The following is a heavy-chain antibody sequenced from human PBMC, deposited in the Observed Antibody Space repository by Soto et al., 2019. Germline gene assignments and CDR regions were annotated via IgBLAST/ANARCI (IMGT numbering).Heavy chain of an antibody. D-gene: IGHD3-10*01. CDR3: ARGELLWFGVLLGL. V-gene: IGHV1-69*02. J-gene: IGHJ2*01. Sequence: QVQLVQSGAEVQKPGSSVKVSCKASGGTFSSYTISWVRQAPGQGLEWMGRIIPILGIANYTQKFQGRVTITADKSTSTAYMELSSLRSEDTAVYYCARGELLWFGVLLGLWGRGTLVTVSS. CDR2: IIPILGIA. CDR1: GGTFSSYT.